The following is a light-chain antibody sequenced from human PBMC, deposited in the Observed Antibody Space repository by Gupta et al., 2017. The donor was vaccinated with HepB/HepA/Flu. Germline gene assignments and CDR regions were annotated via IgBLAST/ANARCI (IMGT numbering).Light chain of an antibody. CDR3: QQASNFPIT. CDR2: GAS. CDR1: QDISTW. Sequence: DIQMTQSPFSVSASVRDRDNITCRASQDISTWLAWYQQKPGKAPKLLIYGASSLQSGVPSRFSGSGSGTDFTLTISSLQPEDFATYYCQQASNFPITFGQGTRLEIK. J-gene: IGKJ5*01. V-gene: IGKV1D-12*01.